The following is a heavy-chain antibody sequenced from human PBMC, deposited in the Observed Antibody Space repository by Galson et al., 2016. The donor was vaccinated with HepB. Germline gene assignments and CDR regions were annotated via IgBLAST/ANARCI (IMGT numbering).Heavy chain of an antibody. CDR1: GFTFSSYG. CDR2: IWYDGSNK. V-gene: IGHV3-33*01. CDR3: ARDRGGPVWPLLPYY. Sequence: SLRLSCAASGFTFSSYGIHWVRQAPGKGLEWVAVIWYDGSNKYYADSVKGRFTISRDNSKNTLYLQMNSLRAEDEAVYYCARDRGGPVWPLLPYYWGQGTLVTGSS. D-gene: IGHD3-10*01. J-gene: IGHJ4*02.